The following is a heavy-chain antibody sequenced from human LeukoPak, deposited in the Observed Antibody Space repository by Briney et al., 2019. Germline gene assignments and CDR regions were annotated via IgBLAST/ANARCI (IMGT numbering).Heavy chain of an antibody. CDR1: GFTVSSNY. V-gene: IGHV3-66*01. J-gene: IGHJ3*02. D-gene: IGHD5-18*01. CDR3: ASRGYSYGNAFDI. Sequence: GGSLRLSCAASGFTVSSNYMSWVRQAPGKGLEWVSVIYSGGSTYYADSVKGRFTISRDNSKNTLYLQMNSLRAEDTAVYYCASRGYSYGNAFDIWGQGTMVTVSS. CDR2: IYSGGST.